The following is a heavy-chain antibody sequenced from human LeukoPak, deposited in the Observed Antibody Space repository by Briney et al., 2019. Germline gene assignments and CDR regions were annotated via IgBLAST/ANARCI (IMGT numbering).Heavy chain of an antibody. J-gene: IGHJ6*03. CDR1: CGSISNYN. Sequence: SETLSLTCTASCGSISNYNWRWIRQPPGKRLEWTGYMYDSGSTNYNPSLKSRVTISVDTAKNQFYLKLSSVTAADKAVYYCARDGPYYYMDVWGKGTTVTVSS. CDR2: MYDSGST. V-gene: IGHV4-59*01. CDR3: ARDGPYYYMDV.